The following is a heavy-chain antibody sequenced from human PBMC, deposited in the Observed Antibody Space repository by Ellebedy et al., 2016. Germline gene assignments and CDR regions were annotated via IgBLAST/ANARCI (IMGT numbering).Heavy chain of an antibody. J-gene: IGHJ3*02. V-gene: IGHV1-46*01. Sequence: ASVKVSCKASGYTFTSYDINWVRQAPGQGLEWMGIINPSGGSTSYAQKFQGRVTMTRDTSTSTVYMELSSLRSEDTAVYYCARAQWELLRAFDIWGQGTMVTVSS. CDR1: GYTFTSYD. CDR2: INPSGGST. CDR3: ARAQWELLRAFDI. D-gene: IGHD1-26*01.